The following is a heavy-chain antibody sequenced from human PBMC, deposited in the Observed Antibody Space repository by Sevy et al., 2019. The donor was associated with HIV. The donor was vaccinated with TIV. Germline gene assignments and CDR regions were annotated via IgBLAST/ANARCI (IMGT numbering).Heavy chain of an antibody. Sequence: GGSLRLSCAASGFTFDDYGMSWVRQAPGKGLKWVSGINWNGGSTGYADSVKGRFTISRDNAKNSLYLQMNSLRAEDTALYYCARDLSGIAATGLWGQGTMVTVSS. CDR3: ARDLSGIAATGL. V-gene: IGHV3-20*04. CDR1: GFTFDDYG. D-gene: IGHD6-13*01. J-gene: IGHJ3*01. CDR2: INWNGGST.